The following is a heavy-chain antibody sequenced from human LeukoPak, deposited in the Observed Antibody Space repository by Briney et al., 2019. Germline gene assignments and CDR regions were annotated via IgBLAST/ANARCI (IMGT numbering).Heavy chain of an antibody. V-gene: IGHV1-8*01. Sequence: ASVKVSCTASGYTFTSYDINWVRQATGQGLEWMGWMNPNSGNTGYAQKFQGRVTITADESTSTAYMELSSLRSEDTAVYYCAREICSGGSCYSHYFDYWGQGTLVTVSS. J-gene: IGHJ4*02. CDR1: GYTFTSYD. CDR2: MNPNSGNT. D-gene: IGHD2-15*01. CDR3: AREICSGGSCYSHYFDY.